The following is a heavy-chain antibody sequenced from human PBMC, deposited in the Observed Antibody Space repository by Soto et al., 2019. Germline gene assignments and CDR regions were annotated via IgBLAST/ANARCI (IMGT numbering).Heavy chain of an antibody. Sequence: ASVKVSCKASGYTFTGSYMRWVRQAPGQGLEWMGWINPNSGGTNYAQKFQGWVTMTRDTSISTAYMELSRLRSDDTAVYYCARGITNCSGGSCYGKMSHGWFDPWGQGTLVTVSS. V-gene: IGHV1-2*04. CDR1: GYTFTGSY. CDR2: INPNSGGT. CDR3: ARGITNCSGGSCYGKMSHGWFDP. D-gene: IGHD2-15*01. J-gene: IGHJ5*02.